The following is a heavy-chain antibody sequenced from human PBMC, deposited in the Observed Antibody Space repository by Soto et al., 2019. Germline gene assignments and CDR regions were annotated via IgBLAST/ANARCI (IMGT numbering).Heavy chain of an antibody. CDR1: GFTFRSYW. J-gene: IGHJ5*02. V-gene: IGHV3-7*01. CDR3: ARGGRDAYNWYDP. CDR2: IKQDGSEK. Sequence: EAQLVESGGGLVQPGGSLRVSCAVSGFTFRSYWMSWVRQAPGKGLEWVAKIKQDGSEKDYVDSVKGRFTISRDNANNSLFLHMYSLRAEDTAVYYCARGGRDAYNWYDPWGQGTLVTVSS. D-gene: IGHD3-16*01.